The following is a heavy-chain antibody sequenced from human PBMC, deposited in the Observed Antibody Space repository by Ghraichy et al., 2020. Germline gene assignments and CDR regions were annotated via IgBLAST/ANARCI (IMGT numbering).Heavy chain of an antibody. V-gene: IGHV1-58*01. D-gene: IGHD6-13*01. CDR2: IVVGSGNT. J-gene: IGHJ2*01. CDR1: GFTFTSSA. CDR3: AADRSLYSSSWYGSVYWYFDL. Sequence: SVKVSCKASGFTFTSSAVQWVRQARGQRLEWIGWIVVGSGNTNYAQKFQERVTITRDMSTSTAYMELSSLRSEDTAVYYCAADRSLYSSSWYGSVYWYFDLWGRGTLVTVSS.